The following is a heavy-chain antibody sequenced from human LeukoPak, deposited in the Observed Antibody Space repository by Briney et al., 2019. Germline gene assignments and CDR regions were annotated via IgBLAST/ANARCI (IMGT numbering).Heavy chain of an antibody. CDR3: ARGRYCTNGVCPLDY. CDR2: IIPIFGTA. D-gene: IGHD2-8*01. Sequence: WASVKVSCKASGGTFSSYAISWVRQAPGQGLEWMGGIIPIFGTANYAQKFQGRVTITADESTSTAYMELSSLRSDDTAVYYCARGRYCTNGVCPLDYWGQGTLVTVSS. J-gene: IGHJ4*02. V-gene: IGHV1-69*13. CDR1: GGTFSSYA.